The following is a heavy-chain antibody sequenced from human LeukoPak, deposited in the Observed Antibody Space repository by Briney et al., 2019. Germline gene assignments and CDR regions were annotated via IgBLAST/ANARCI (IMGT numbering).Heavy chain of an antibody. CDR1: GFIFRNYA. CDR3: AKWGDYDILTGYYVSDF. J-gene: IGHJ4*02. V-gene: IGHV3-23*01. CDR2: ITGSGDTT. D-gene: IGHD3-9*01. Sequence: GGPLRLSCAASGFIFRNYAMSWVRQAPGKGLEWVSAITGSGDTTYYADSVKGRFTISRDNSKNTLYVEMNTLRAEDTAVYYCAKWGDYDILTGYYVSDFWGQGTLVAVSS.